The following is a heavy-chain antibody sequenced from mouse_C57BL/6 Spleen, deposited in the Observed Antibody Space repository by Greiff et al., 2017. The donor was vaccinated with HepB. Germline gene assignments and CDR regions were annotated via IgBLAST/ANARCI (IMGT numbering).Heavy chain of an antibody. CDR1: GYSITSGYY. CDR2: ISYDGSN. D-gene: IGHD2-5*01. J-gene: IGHJ3*01. Sequence: EVQLQESGPGLVKPSQSLSLTCSVTGYSITSGYYWNWIRQFPGNKLEWMGYISYDGSNNYNPSLKNRISITRDTSKNQFFLKLNSVTTEDTATYYCARGSNQGFAYWGQGTLVTVSA. CDR3: ARGSNQGFAY. V-gene: IGHV3-6*01.